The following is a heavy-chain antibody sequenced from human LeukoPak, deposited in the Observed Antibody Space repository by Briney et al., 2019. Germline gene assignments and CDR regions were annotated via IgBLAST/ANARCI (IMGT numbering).Heavy chain of an antibody. Sequence: PSETLSLTCAVYGGSFSGYYWSWIRQPPGKGLEWIGEINHSGSTNYNPSLKSRVTISVDTSKNQFSLKLSSVTAADTAVYYCARRGAGRENVYYYYYMDVWGKGTTVTVSS. V-gene: IGHV4-34*01. CDR2: INHSGST. J-gene: IGHJ6*03. CDR1: GGSFSGYY. D-gene: IGHD1-26*01. CDR3: ARRGAGRENVYYYYYMDV.